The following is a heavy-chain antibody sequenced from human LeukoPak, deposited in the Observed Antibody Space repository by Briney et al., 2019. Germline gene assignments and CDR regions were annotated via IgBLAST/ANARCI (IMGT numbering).Heavy chain of an antibody. V-gene: IGHV1-69*06. CDR1: GGTFSSYA. CDR3: AREVFLGRIWFGELFQDY. CDR2: IIPIFGTA. D-gene: IGHD3-10*01. J-gene: IGHJ4*02. Sequence: SVKVSCKASGGTFSSYAISWVRQAPGQGLEWMGGIIPIFGTANYAQKFQGRVTITADKSTSTAYMELSSLRSEDTAVYYCAREVFLGRIWFGELFQDYWGQGTLVTVSS.